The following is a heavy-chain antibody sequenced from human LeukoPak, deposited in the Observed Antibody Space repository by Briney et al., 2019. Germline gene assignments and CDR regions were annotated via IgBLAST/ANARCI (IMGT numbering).Heavy chain of an antibody. D-gene: IGHD6-19*01. J-gene: IGHJ5*02. V-gene: IGHV4-34*01. CDR3: ARVPGGWINWFDP. CDR1: GGSFSGYY. Sequence: SETLSLTCAVYGGSFSGYYWSWIRQPPGKGLEWIGEINHSGSTNYNPSLKSRVTISVDTSKNQFSLKLRSVTAADTAVYYCARVPGGWINWFDPWGQGTLVTVSS. CDR2: INHSGST.